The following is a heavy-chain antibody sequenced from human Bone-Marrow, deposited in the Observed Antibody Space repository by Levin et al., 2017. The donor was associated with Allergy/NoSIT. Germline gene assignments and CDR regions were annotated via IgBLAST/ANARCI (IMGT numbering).Heavy chain of an antibody. CDR3: ARHGGYSYGTPRDYYYYYMDV. Sequence: GESLKISCQGSGYSFTSYWISWVRQMPGKGLEWMGRIDPSDSYTNYSPSFQGHVTISADKSISTAYLQWSSLKASDTAMYYCARHGGYSYGTPRDYYYYYMDVWGKGTTVTVSS. D-gene: IGHD5-18*01. CDR1: GYSFTSYW. V-gene: IGHV5-10-1*01. CDR2: IDPSDSYT. J-gene: IGHJ6*03.